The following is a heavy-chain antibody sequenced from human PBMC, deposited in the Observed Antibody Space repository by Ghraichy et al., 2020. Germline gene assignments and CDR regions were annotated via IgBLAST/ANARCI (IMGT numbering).Heavy chain of an antibody. J-gene: IGHJ3*02. Sequence: GGSLRLSCAVSGFTVSDFNMDWVRQAPGKGLEWVSSITTRNYRRYADSSRGRFTLSRDNTSNSLDLQMDSLTADDTAVYFCAKFSPFCIVPMCYVHDALDIWGRGTMVTVAS. V-gene: IGHV3-69-1*01. CDR1: GFTVSDFN. CDR2: ITTRNYR. CDR3: AKFSPFCIVPMCYVHDALDI. D-gene: IGHD2-15*01.